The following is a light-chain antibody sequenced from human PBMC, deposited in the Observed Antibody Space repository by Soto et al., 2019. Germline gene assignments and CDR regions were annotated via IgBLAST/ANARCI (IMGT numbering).Light chain of an antibody. CDR2: EVN. J-gene: IGLJ1*01. V-gene: IGLV2-14*01. CDR3: GSYTSTDTPFV. Sequence: QSVLAQPSSVSGSPGQSITISCTGTSTDVGGYNYVSWYQHHPGEGPKLIIYEVNNRPSGVSDRFSGSKSGNKASLTISNLEAEDESDYYCGSYTSTDTPFVFGTGTKVTVL. CDR1: STDVGGYNY.